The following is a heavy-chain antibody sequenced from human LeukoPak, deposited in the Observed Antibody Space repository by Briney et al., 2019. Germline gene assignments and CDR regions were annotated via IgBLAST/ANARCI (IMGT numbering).Heavy chain of an antibody. J-gene: IGHJ6*02. Sequence: ASVKVSCKASGYTFTSYAMHWVRQAPGQRLEWMGWINAGNGNTKYSQKFQGRVTITRDTSISTAYLELSRLTSDDTAVYYCARDVRSNYGSHTMDVWGQGTTVTVSS. CDR3: ARDVRSNYGSHTMDV. CDR2: INAGNGNT. V-gene: IGHV1-3*01. D-gene: IGHD4-11*01. CDR1: GYTFTSYA.